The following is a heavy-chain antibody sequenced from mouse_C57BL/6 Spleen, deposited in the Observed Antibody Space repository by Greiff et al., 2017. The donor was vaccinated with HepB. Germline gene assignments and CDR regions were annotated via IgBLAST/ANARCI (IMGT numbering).Heavy chain of an antibody. CDR3: ARRGYGNLRGFDV. Sequence: QVQLQQPGAELVKPGASVKLSCKASGYTFTSYWMHWVKQRPGQGLEWIGMIHPNSGSTNYNEKFKSKATLTVDKSSSTAYMQLSSLTSEDSAVYYCARRGYGNLRGFDVWGTGTTVTVSS. J-gene: IGHJ1*03. CDR2: IHPNSGST. D-gene: IGHD2-1*01. CDR1: GYTFTSYW. V-gene: IGHV1-64*01.